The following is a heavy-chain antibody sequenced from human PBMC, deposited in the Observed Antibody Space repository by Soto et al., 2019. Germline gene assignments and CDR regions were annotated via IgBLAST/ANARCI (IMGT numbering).Heavy chain of an antibody. Sequence: GGSLRLSCAASGFTFSSYWISWVRQAPGKGLEWVANIKQDGSEKYYVDSVKGRFTISRDNAKNSLYLQMNSLRAEDTAVYYCARDPSYDFWSGYVRYYFDYWGQGTLVTVSS. CDR1: GFTFSSYW. D-gene: IGHD3-3*01. V-gene: IGHV3-7*01. CDR2: IKQDGSEK. CDR3: ARDPSYDFWSGYVRYYFDY. J-gene: IGHJ4*02.